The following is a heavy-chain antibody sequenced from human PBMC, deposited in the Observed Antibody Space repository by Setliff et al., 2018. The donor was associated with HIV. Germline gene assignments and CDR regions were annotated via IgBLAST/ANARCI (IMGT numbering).Heavy chain of an antibody. Sequence: SETLSLTCTVSGGSISSHYWIWIRQPPGKGLEWIGYIHYSGATNYHPSLKSRVTISLDTSRTQFSLRLSSVTAADTAVYYCARHSPNVGVRGDAFDIWGQGTVVTVSS. CDR2: IHYSGAT. J-gene: IGHJ3*02. CDR3: ARHSPNVGVRGDAFDI. V-gene: IGHV4-59*08. CDR1: GGSISSHY. D-gene: IGHD2-8*01.